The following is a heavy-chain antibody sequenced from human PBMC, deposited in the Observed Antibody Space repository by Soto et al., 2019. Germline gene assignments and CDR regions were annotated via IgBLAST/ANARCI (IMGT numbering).Heavy chain of an antibody. J-gene: IGHJ5*02. CDR1: GFTFSSHA. V-gene: IGHV3-23*01. CDR3: AKGGCSGGNCSPNWFDP. D-gene: IGHD2-15*01. CDR2: LSGSGVNT. Sequence: EVQLLESGGGLEQPGGSLRLSCAASGFTFSSHAMTWVRQAPGKGLEWVSSLSGSGVNTYYADSVKGRFTISRDNSKNPLSLQMNSLRAEDTAVYYCAKGGCSGGNCSPNWFDPWGQGTLVTVSS.